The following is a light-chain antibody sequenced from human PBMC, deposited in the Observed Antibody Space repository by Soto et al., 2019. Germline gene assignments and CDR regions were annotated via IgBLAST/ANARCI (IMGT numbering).Light chain of an antibody. J-gene: IGLJ1*01. V-gene: IGLV1-40*01. CDR2: VXX. CDR3: QSYDSSLSGYV. CDR1: SSNIGAGYD. Sequence: QSVLTQPPSVSGAPGQRVTISCTGSSSNIGAGYDVHWYQQLPGTAPKLLIYVXXXXPSGVPDRFSGSKSGTSASLAITGLQAEDEADYYCQSYDSSLSGYVFGTGTKVTVL.